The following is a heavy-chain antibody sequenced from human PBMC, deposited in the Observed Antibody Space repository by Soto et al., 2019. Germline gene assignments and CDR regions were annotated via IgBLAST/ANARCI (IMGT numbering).Heavy chain of an antibody. D-gene: IGHD3-9*01. CDR2: ISGSGGST. J-gene: IGHJ5*02. CDR3: AGGRDYDPLTGYSRPDSWFDP. V-gene: IGHV3-23*01. Sequence: PWGSLRLSCAASGFTFSNYAVTWVRQAPGKGLEWVSTISGSGGSTYYADSVKGRFTISRDNSKNTLYLQMNSLRAEDTAVYYCAGGRDYDPLTGYSRPDSWFDPWGQGTLVTVSS. CDR1: GFTFSNYA.